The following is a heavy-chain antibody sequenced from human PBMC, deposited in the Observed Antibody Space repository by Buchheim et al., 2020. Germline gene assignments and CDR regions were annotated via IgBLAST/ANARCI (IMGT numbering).Heavy chain of an antibody. Sequence: QVQLVESGGGVVQPGRSLRLSCAASGFTFSSYGMHWVRQAPGKGLEWVAVISYDGSNKYYADSVKGRFTISRDNSKNTLYLQMSSLRAEDTAVYYCAKDSSPAVDPWGQGTL. CDR1: GFTFSSYG. J-gene: IGHJ5*02. CDR2: ISYDGSNK. V-gene: IGHV3-30*18. CDR3: AKDSSPAVDP. D-gene: IGHD6-25*01.